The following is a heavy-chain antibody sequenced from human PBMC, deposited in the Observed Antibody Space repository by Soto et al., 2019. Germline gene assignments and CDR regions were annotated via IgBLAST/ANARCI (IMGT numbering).Heavy chain of an antibody. CDR3: AKEGGLSGSYYISSSYYFDY. J-gene: IGHJ4*02. CDR1: GFTFSSYG. CDR2: ISYDESNK. Sequence: PGGSLRLSCAASGFTFSSYGMHWVRQAPGKGLEWVAVISYDESNKYYADSVKGRFTISRDNSKNTLYLQMNSLRAEDTSVYYCAKEGGLSGSYYISSSYYFDYWGQGTLVTVSS. V-gene: IGHV3-30*18. D-gene: IGHD1-26*01.